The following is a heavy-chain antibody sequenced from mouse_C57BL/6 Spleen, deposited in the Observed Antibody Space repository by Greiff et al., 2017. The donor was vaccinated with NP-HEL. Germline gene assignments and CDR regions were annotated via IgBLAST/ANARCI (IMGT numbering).Heavy chain of an antibody. J-gene: IGHJ4*01. CDR3: ARGGSYYAMDY. CDR2: IYPGDGDT. CDR1: GYAFSSSW. V-gene: IGHV1-82*01. Sequence: VNVVESGPELVKPGASVKISCKASGYAFSSSWMNWVKQRPGKGLEWIGRIYPGDGDTNYNGKFKGKATLTADKSSSTAYMQLSSLTSEDSAVYFCARGGSYYAMDYWGQGTSVTVSS.